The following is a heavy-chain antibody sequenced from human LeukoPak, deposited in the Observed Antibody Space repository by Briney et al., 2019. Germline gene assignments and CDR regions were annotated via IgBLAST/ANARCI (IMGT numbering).Heavy chain of an antibody. CDR2: ISSSSSYI. CDR1: GFTFSTYS. D-gene: IGHD6-13*01. J-gene: IGHJ4*02. CDR3: ASGAAAANY. Sequence: GGSLRLSCEVSGFTFSTYSMNWVRQAPGKGLEWVSSISSSSSYIYYADSVKGRFTISRDNAKNSLFLQMNSLRAEDTAVYYCASGAAAANYWGQGTLVTVSS. V-gene: IGHV3-21*01.